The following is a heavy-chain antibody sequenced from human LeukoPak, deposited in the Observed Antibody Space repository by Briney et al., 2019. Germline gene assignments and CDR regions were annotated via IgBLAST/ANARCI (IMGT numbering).Heavy chain of an antibody. CDR1: GGSISSYY. Sequence: PSETLSLTCTVSGGSISSYYWSWIRQPAGKGLEWIGRIYTSGSTNYDPSLKSRFTMSVDTSKSQFSLKLSSVTAADTAVYYCARDIISYDFWSGYPYYYYMDVWGKGTTVTVSS. CDR3: ARDIISYDFWSGYPYYYYMDV. V-gene: IGHV4-4*07. J-gene: IGHJ6*03. D-gene: IGHD3-3*01. CDR2: IYTSGST.